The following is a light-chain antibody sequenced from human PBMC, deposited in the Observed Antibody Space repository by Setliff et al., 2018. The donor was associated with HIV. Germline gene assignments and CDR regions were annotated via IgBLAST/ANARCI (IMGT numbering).Light chain of an antibody. CDR2: DVT. CDR3: GSYTTNNTVV. Sequence: QSALTQPPSVSGSPGQSVTISCTGSSSDVGNYNRVSWYQQPPGKAPKVLIYDVTSRPSGVSNRFSGSKSGSTASLTISGLQAEDEADYYCGSYTTNNTVVFGGGTKVNVL. V-gene: IGLV2-18*02. J-gene: IGLJ3*02. CDR1: SSDVGNYNR.